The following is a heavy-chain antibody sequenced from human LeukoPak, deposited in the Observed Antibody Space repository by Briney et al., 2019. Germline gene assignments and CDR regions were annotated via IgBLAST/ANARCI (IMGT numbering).Heavy chain of an antibody. CDR1: GFTFSSYG. V-gene: IGHV3-30*18. Sequence: GGSLRLSCAASGFTFSSYGMHWVRQAPGKGLEWVAVISYDGSYKYYADSVKGRFTISRDNSQNTLYLQMNSLRAGDTAVYYCAKDASRGYSYEDYWGRGTLVTVSS. D-gene: IGHD5-18*01. J-gene: IGHJ4*02. CDR2: ISYDGSYK. CDR3: AKDASRGYSYEDY.